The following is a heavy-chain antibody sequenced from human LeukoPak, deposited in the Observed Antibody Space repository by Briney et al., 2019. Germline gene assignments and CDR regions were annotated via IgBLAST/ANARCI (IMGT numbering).Heavy chain of an antibody. Sequence: ASVKVSCKASGGTFSSYAISWVRQAPGQGLEWMGGIIPIFGTANYAQKLQGRVTMTTDTSTSTAYMELRSLRSDDTAVYYCARDDFWSGEDGDYWGQGTLVTVSS. CDR2: IIPIFGTA. J-gene: IGHJ4*02. D-gene: IGHD3-3*01. V-gene: IGHV1-69*05. CDR3: ARDDFWSGEDGDY. CDR1: GGTFSSYA.